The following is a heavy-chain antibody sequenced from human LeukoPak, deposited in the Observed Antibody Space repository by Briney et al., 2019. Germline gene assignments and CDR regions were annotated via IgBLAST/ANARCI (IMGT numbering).Heavy chain of an antibody. CDR2: ISYDGSNK. V-gene: IGHV3-30-3*01. CDR3: ASGGDSAVTNDSGYYFDY. J-gene: IGHJ4*02. CDR1: GFTFSSYA. Sequence: PGGSLRLSCAASGFTFSSYAMHWVRQAPGKGLEWVAVISYDGSNKYYADSVKGRFTISRDNSKNTLYPQMNSLRAEDTAVYYCASGGDSAVTNDSGYYFDYWGQGTLVTVSS. D-gene: IGHD2-21*01.